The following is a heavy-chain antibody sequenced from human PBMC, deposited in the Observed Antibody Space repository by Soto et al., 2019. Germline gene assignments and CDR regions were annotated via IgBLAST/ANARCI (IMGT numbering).Heavy chain of an antibody. CDR3: ARHRGIEYSSSPDYYYYGMDV. J-gene: IGHJ6*02. D-gene: IGHD6-6*01. CDR2: IYYSGST. CDR1: GGSISSSSYY. Sequence: SETLSLPCTVSGGSISSSSYYWGWIRQPPGKGLEWIGSIYYSGSTYYNPSLKSRVTISVDTSKHQFSLKLSSVTAADTAVYYCARHRGIEYSSSPDYYYYGMDVWGQGTTVTVSS. V-gene: IGHV4-39*01.